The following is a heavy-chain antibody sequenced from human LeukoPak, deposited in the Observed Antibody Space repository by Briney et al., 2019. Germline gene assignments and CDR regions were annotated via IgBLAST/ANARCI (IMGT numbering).Heavy chain of an antibody. D-gene: IGHD3-10*01. J-gene: IGHJ4*02. CDR3: ARLPDYYSRHGAPG. V-gene: IGHV4-59*12. CDR1: GGSISSYY. Sequence: SETLSLTCTVSGGSISSYYWSWIRQPPGKGLEWIGYIYYSGSTNYKPSLKSRITISVDTSKNQFSLKLSSVTAADTAVYYCARLPDYYSRHGAPGWGQGTLVTVSS. CDR2: IYYSGST.